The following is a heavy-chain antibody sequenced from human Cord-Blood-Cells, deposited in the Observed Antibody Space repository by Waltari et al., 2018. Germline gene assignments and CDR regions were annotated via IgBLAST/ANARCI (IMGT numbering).Heavy chain of an antibody. CDR3: ARHSRSDSSGYNWFDP. D-gene: IGHD3-22*01. Sequence: QVQLQQWGAGLLKPSETLSLTCAVYGGSFSGYYWSWICHPPGKGLEWIGEINHSGSTNYNPSLKSRVTISVDTSKNQFSLKLSSVTAADTAVYYCARHSRSDSSGYNWFDPWGQGTLVTVSS. CDR2: INHSGST. J-gene: IGHJ5*02. CDR1: GGSFSGYY. V-gene: IGHV4-34*01.